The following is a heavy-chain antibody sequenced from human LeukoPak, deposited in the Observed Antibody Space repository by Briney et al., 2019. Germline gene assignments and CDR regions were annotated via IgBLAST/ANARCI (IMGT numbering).Heavy chain of an antibody. D-gene: IGHD2-21*02. CDR2: IIPIFGTA. J-gene: IGHJ5*02. Sequence: GSSVEVSCKASGGTFSSYAISWVRQAPGQGLEWMGGIIPIFGTANYAQKFQGRVTITTDESTSTAYMELSSLRSEDTAVYYCALSGDIVVVTANNWFDPWGQGTLVTVSS. CDR1: GGTFSSYA. V-gene: IGHV1-69*05. CDR3: ALSGDIVVVTANNWFDP.